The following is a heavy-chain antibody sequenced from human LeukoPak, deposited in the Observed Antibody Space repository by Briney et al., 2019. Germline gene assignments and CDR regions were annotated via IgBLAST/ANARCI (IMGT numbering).Heavy chain of an antibody. Sequence: PGGSLRLSCAASGFTFSSYGMHWVRQAPGKGLEWVSAISGGGGSTYYADSVKGRFTISRDNSKNTLYLQMNSLRAEDTAVYYCAKNPDFWSGYPIYFDYWGQGTLVTVSS. J-gene: IGHJ4*02. CDR2: ISGGGGST. CDR3: AKNPDFWSGYPIYFDY. CDR1: GFTFSSYG. V-gene: IGHV3-23*01. D-gene: IGHD3-3*01.